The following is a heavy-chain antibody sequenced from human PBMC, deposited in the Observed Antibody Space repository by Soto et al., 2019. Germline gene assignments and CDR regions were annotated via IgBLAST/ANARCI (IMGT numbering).Heavy chain of an antibody. CDR1: GFTFSSYT. V-gene: IGHV3-21*06. CDR2: ISSSSNYI. Sequence: EVQLVESGGGLVKPGGSLRLSCAASGFTFSSYTMNWVRQAPGKGLEWVSSISSSSNYIYYVDSVKGRFTISRDNAKNSLYLQMNSLRAEDTAVYYCARGYGNLDYWGLGTLVTVSS. D-gene: IGHD4-17*01. J-gene: IGHJ4*02. CDR3: ARGYGNLDY.